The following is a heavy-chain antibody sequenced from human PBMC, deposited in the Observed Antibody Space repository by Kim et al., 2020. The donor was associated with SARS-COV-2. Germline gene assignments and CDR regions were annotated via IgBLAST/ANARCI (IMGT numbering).Heavy chain of an antibody. Sequence: GGSLRLSCAGSGFMFTTYWMSWVRQAPGKGLEWVANIKEDGNEKYYVDSVKGRFTISRDNAKNSLYLQMNSLRDEDTAVYYCARARVSGSEGTLDYWGHGTLVTVSS. D-gene: IGHD2-15*01. CDR3: ARARVSGSEGTLDY. J-gene: IGHJ4*01. CDR1: GFMFTTYW. CDR2: IKEDGNEK. V-gene: IGHV3-7*03.